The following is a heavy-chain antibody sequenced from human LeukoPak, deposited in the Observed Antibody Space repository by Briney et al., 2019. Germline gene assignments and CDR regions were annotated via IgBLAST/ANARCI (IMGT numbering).Heavy chain of an antibody. J-gene: IGHJ6*02. Sequence: GGSLRLSCAASGFTFSSYSMNWVRQAPGKGLEWASSISSSSSYIYYADSVKGRFTISRDNAKNSLYLQMNSLRAEDTAVYYCARGVSSSSVWSTVDYGMDVWGQGTTVTVSS. CDR2: ISSSSSYI. V-gene: IGHV3-21*01. D-gene: IGHD4-23*01. CDR1: GFTFSSYS. CDR3: ARGVSSSSVWSTVDYGMDV.